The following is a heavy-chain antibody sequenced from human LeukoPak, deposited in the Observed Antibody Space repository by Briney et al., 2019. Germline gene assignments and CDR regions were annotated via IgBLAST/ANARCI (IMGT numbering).Heavy chain of an antibody. CDR1: GGSISSYY. Sequence: SETLSLTCTGSGGSISSYYWSWIRQPPGKGLEWIGYIYYSGSTNYNPSLKSRVTISVDTSKNQFSLKLSSVTAADTAMYYCARARRIAAADYWGQGTLVTVSS. CDR2: IYYSGST. D-gene: IGHD6-13*01. CDR3: ARARRIAAADY. J-gene: IGHJ4*02. V-gene: IGHV4-59*01.